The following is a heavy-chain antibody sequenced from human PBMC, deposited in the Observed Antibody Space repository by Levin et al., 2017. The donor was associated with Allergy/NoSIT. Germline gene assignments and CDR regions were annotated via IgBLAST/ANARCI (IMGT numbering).Heavy chain of an antibody. D-gene: IGHD2-8*01. CDR1: GFSLSTGGMR. Sequence: SGPTLVKPTQTLTLTCTFSGFSLSTGGMRISWIRQSPGKALEWLAHIDWDDEKFYSPSLKTRLSISKDTSRNRVVLSLTDMDPEDTGTFFCARTYCTPGSCSGLSWYFDFWGRGTLVTVTP. CDR2: IDWDDEK. J-gene: IGHJ2*01. V-gene: IGHV2-70*04. CDR3: ARTYCTPGSCSGLSWYFDF.